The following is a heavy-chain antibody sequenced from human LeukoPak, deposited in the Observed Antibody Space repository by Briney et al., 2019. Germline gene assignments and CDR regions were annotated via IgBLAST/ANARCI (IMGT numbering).Heavy chain of an antibody. J-gene: IGHJ4*02. CDR3: ARGMATPLHYFDY. CDR1: SGSISTSNYY. CDR2: IFYSGST. Sequence: PSETLSLTCTVSSGSISTSNYYWGWVRQPPGKALEWFGNIFYSGSTYYSPSLKSRITISVDTSKNHFSLNLSSVTAADTAVYFCARGMATPLHYFDYWGQGTLVTVSS. D-gene: IGHD5-24*01. V-gene: IGHV4-39*02.